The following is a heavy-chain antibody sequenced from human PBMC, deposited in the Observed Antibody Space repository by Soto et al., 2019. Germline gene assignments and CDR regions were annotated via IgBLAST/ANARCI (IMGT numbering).Heavy chain of an antibody. D-gene: IGHD2-2*01. CDR3: AGDFSYQSSYYYGMDV. CDR1: GGSVSSGSYY. CDR2: IYYSGST. Sequence: AETLSLTCAVSGGSVSSGSYYWVWIRHPPGEGLEWIGYIYYSGSTTYNPSLQSRVIISVDTSKNQFSLKLSSVTAADTAVYYCAGDFSYQSSYYYGMDVWGQGTTVTVSS. V-gene: IGHV4-61*01. J-gene: IGHJ6*02.